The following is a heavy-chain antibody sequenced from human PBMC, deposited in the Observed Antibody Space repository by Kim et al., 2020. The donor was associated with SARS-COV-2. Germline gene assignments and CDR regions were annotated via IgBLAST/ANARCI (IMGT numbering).Heavy chain of an antibody. J-gene: IGHJ6*03. Sequence: SVKVSCKASGGTFSSYAISWVRQAPGQGLEWMGGIIPIFGTANYAQKFQGRVTITADESTSTAYMELSSLRSEDTAVYYCARGTVVVPAAMTPVYRYYYYYSMDVWGKGTTVTVSS. CDR2: IIPIFGTA. CDR1: GGTFSSYA. V-gene: IGHV1-69*13. D-gene: IGHD2-2*01. CDR3: ARGTVVVPAAMTPVYRYYYYYSMDV.